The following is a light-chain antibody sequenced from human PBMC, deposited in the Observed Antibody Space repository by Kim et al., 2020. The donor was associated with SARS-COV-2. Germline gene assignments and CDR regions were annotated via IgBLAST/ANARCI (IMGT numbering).Light chain of an antibody. CDR1: SLRSYY. CDR3: NSRDSSGNHVV. V-gene: IGLV3-19*01. J-gene: IGLJ2*01. CDR2: GKN. Sequence: ALGQTVRITCQGDSLRSYYASWYQQKPGQAPVLVIYGKNNRPSGIPDLFSGSSSGNTASLTITGAQAEDVADYYCNSRDSSGNHVVFGGGTQLTVL.